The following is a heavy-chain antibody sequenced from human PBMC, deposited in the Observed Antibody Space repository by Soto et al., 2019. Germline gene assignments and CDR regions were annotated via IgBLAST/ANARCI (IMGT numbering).Heavy chain of an antibody. J-gene: IGHJ3*02. CDR2: INPNSGGT. V-gene: IGHV1-2*04. D-gene: IGHD3-9*01. Sequence: ASVKVSCKASGYTFTGYYMHWVRQAPGQGLEWMGWINPNSGGTNYAQKFQGWVTTTRDTSISTAYMELSRLRSDDTAVYYCARGSLLIRYFDWSQGDAFDIWGQGTMVTVSS. CDR1: GYTFTGYY. CDR3: ARGSLLIRYFDWSQGDAFDI.